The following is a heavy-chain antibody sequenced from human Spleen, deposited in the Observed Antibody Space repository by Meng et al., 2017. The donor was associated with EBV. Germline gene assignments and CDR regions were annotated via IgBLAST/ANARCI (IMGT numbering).Heavy chain of an antibody. V-gene: IGHV4-4*02. Sequence: PVEAVGPGHAKPSGNLSVHFSVAGCSNSASSVWSRGRHAPEKGVEWIGEVFHTEDINYNSSLKSRVTILIAKSKNQFSMKLNSVTAADTAIYFCASDGISRYFDYWGPGTLVTVSS. CDR2: VFHTEDI. CDR3: ASDGISRYFDY. CDR1: GCSNSASSV. D-gene: IGHD1-1*01. J-gene: IGHJ4*02.